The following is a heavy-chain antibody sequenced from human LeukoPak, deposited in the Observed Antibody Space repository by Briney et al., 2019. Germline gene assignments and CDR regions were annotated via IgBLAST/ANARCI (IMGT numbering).Heavy chain of an antibody. D-gene: IGHD3-9*01. CDR2: FDPEDGET. CDR3: ASSKVWLYKAAFDY. CDR1: GYTLTELS. Sequence: ASVKVSCKVSGYTLTELSMHWVRQAPGKGLEWMGGFDPEDGETIYAQKFQGRVTMTEDTSTDTAYMELSSLRSEDTAVYYCASSKVWLYKAAFDYWGQGTLVTVSS. V-gene: IGHV1-24*01. J-gene: IGHJ4*02.